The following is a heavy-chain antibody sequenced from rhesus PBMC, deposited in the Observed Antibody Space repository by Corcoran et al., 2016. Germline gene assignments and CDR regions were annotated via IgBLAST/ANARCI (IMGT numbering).Heavy chain of an antibody. D-gene: IGHD5-30*01. V-gene: IGHV4-106*01. CDR1: GGSISDDYY. CDR2: IFCSGGGT. Sequence: QVQLQESGPGLVKPSETLSLTCAVSGGSISDDYYWSWIRQPPGKGLEGIGYIFCSGGGTNYNPSLKNRVTISIDTSKNPFSLKLSSVTAADTAVYYCARSGYSGYSYFSYFDYWGQGVLVTVSS. CDR3: ARSGYSGYSYFSYFDY. J-gene: IGHJ4*01.